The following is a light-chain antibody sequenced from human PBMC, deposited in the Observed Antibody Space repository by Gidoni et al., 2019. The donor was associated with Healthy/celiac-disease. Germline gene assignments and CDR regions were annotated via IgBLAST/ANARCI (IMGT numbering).Light chain of an antibody. CDR1: NIGSNS. CDR3: QVWDSSSDHVV. CDR2: YDS. Sequence: SYVLPQPPSVSVAPGKTARITCGGNNIGSNSVHWYQQKPGQAPVLVIYYDSDRPSGIPERFSGSNSGNTATLTISRVEAGDEADYYCQVWDSSSDHVVFGGGTKLTVL. V-gene: IGLV3-21*04. J-gene: IGLJ2*01.